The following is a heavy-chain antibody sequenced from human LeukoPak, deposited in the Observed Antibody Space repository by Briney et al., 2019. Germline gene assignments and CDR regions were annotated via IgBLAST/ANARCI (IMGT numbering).Heavy chain of an antibody. Sequence: SETLSLTCTVSGYSISSGYYWGWIRQPPGKGLEWIGSIYHSGSTYYNPSLKSRVTMSVDTSKNQFSLKLSSVTAADTAVYYCARDQGVWDGYNWGGFDYWGQGTLVTVSS. J-gene: IGHJ4*02. CDR2: IYHSGST. CDR3: ARDQGVWDGYNWGGFDY. D-gene: IGHD5-24*01. V-gene: IGHV4-38-2*02. CDR1: GYSISSGYY.